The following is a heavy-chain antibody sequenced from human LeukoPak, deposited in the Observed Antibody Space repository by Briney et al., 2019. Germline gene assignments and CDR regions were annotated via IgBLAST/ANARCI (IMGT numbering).Heavy chain of an antibody. CDR3: ALRVGGSYFPPYFNY. Sequence: PGGSLRLSCAASGFTFSNYNMNWVRQAPGKGLEWVSTISATGLTTHFADSVRGRFTISRDNSKNTVYLQMNTLSADDTAMYYCALRVGGSYFPPYFNYWGQGTLVTVSS. V-gene: IGHV3-23*01. J-gene: IGHJ4*02. CDR2: ISATGLTT. CDR1: GFTFSNYN. D-gene: IGHD1-26*01.